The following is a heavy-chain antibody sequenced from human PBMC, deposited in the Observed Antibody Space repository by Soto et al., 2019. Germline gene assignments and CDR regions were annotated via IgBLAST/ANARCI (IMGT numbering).Heavy chain of an antibody. CDR2: ISGSGGST. V-gene: IGHV3-23*01. Sequence: GSLLLWCADSGFTFGSYARSWVRQSPGKGLEFVSAISGSGGSTYYAESVKGRFTISRDNSKNTLYLQMNSLREADTAVYDCDLGREPGQCLLLRNWFDLWGQGTLGTGYS. CDR1: GFTFGSYA. J-gene: IGHJ5*02. D-gene: IGHD6-19*01. CDR3: DLGREPGQCLLLRNWFDL.